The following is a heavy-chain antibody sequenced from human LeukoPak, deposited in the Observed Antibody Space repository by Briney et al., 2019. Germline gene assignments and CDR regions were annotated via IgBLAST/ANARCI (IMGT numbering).Heavy chain of an antibody. CDR3: AKVSGHGDYVSATDY. CDR2: ISGSGGST. J-gene: IGHJ4*02. CDR1: GFTFSSYA. V-gene: IGHV3-23*01. D-gene: IGHD4-17*01. Sequence: GGSLRLSCAASGFTFSSYAMSWVRQTPGKGLEWVSAISGSGGSTYYADSVKGRFTISRDNSKNTLYLQMNSLRAEDTAVYYCAKVSGHGDYVSATDYWGPGNPGHRLL.